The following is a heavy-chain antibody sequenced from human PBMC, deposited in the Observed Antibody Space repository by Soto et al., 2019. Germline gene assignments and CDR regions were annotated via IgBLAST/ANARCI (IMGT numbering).Heavy chain of an antibody. CDR2: IYYTGNT. Sequence: SETLFLTCTVSGFSISTYYWSWIRQPPGKGLEWIGHIYYTGNTNYSPSLKSRVTISVDTSTNRFSLRLRSVSAADTAVYYCARAQSCEFHNWFYPWGQGTLVTVSS. J-gene: IGHJ5*02. V-gene: IGHV4-59*13. D-gene: IGHD3-10*01. CDR3: ARAQSCEFHNWFYP. CDR1: GFSISTYY.